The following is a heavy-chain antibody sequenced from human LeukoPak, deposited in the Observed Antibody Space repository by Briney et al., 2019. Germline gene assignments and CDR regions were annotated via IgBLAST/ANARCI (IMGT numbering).Heavy chain of an antibody. D-gene: IGHD5-12*01. Sequence: GGSLRLSCAASGFTFSSYWMHWVRQAPGKGLVWVSRINSDGSSTSYADSVKGRFTISRDNAKNTLYLQMNSLRAEDTAVCYCAEGDIVATTTPFDYWGQGTLVTVSS. J-gene: IGHJ4*02. CDR1: GFTFSSYW. CDR3: AEGDIVATTTPFDY. V-gene: IGHV3-74*01. CDR2: INSDGSST.